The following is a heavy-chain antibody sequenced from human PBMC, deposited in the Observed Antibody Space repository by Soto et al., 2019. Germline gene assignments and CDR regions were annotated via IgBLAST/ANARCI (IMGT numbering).Heavy chain of an antibody. Sequence: ASVKVSCKASGGTFSSYAISWVRQAPGQGLEWMGGIIPIFGTANYAQKFQGRVTITADESTSTAYMELSSLRSEDTAVYYCARLERQGYYYYYGMDVWGQGTTVTVSS. CDR3: ARLERQGYYYYYGMDV. V-gene: IGHV1-69*13. CDR2: IIPIFGTA. D-gene: IGHD1-1*01. CDR1: GGTFSSYA. J-gene: IGHJ6*02.